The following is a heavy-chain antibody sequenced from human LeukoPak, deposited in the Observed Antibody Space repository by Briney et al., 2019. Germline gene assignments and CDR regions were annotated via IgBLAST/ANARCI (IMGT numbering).Heavy chain of an antibody. D-gene: IGHD4-17*01. Sequence: PSETLSLTCTVSGGSISSYYWSWIRQPAGRGLEWIGRIYTSGSPNYNPSLKSRVTISVSTSKNQISLKLSSVTAADTAVYYCAGYGDPNPWFGPGGQGTRVTVLS. CDR2: IYTSGSP. CDR3: AGYGDPNPWFGP. CDR1: GGSISSYY. V-gene: IGHV4-4*07. J-gene: IGHJ5*02.